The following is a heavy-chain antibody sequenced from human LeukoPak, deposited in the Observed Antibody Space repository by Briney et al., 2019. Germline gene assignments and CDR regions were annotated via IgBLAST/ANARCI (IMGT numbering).Heavy chain of an antibody. D-gene: IGHD3-10*01. CDR3: ASPFGVDY. J-gene: IGHJ4*02. Sequence: GGSLRLSCAASGFTFSSYAMHWVRQAPGKGLEWVAVISYDGSNKYYADSVKGRFTISRDNSKNTLYLQMNSLGAEDTAVYYCASPFGVDYWGQGTLVTVSS. V-gene: IGHV3-30*04. CDR2: ISYDGSNK. CDR1: GFTFSSYA.